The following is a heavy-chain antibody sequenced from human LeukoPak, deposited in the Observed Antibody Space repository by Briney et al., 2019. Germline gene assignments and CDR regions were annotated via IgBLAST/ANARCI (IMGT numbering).Heavy chain of an antibody. V-gene: IGHV3-30-3*01. CDR1: GFTFSTYT. J-gene: IGHJ4*02. CDR2: ISYDGTNK. CDR3: ARGYYDSSGYWILHFDY. D-gene: IGHD3-22*01. Sequence: GGSLRLSCAASGFTFSTYTMHWVRQAPGKGLEWVAVISYDGTNKYYADSVKGRFTISRDNSKNTLYLQMNSLRAEDTAVYYCARGYYDSSGYWILHFDYWGQGTQVTVSS.